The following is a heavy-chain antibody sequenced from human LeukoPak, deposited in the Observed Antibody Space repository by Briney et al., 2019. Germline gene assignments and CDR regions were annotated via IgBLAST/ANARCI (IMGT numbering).Heavy chain of an antibody. CDR1: GGSFSGYY. CDR2: INHSGTT. V-gene: IGHV4-34*01. D-gene: IGHD3-10*01. Sequence: PSETLSLTCAVYGGSFSGYYWSWIRQPPGKGLELIGEINHSGTTKYNPSLKSRVTISVDTSKSQFSLKLSSVTAADTAVYYCANGGSGSRRPYNYYYYMDVWGKGTTVTVSS. CDR3: ANGGSGSRRPYNYYYYMDV. J-gene: IGHJ6*03.